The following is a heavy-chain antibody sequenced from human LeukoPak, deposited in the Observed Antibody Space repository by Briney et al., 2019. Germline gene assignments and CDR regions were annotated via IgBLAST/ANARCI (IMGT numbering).Heavy chain of an antibody. Sequence: SDTLSLTCTVSGGSITSSGFYWGWIRQPPGKGLEWIGNIYYGGSAYYNPSLKSRVTISVDTSKNQFSLKLSSVTAADTAVYYCAGTPYCSSDNCYRFYNGNDAFDIWGQGTKVTVSS. CDR1: GGSITSSGFY. CDR3: AGTPYCSSDNCYRFYNGNDAFDI. CDR2: IYYGGSA. J-gene: IGHJ3*02. D-gene: IGHD2-2*01. V-gene: IGHV4-39*07.